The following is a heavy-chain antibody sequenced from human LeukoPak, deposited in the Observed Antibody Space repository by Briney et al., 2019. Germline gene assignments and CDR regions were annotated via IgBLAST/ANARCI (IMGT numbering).Heavy chain of an antibody. D-gene: IGHD6-13*01. V-gene: IGHV1-69*13. CDR2: IIPIFGTA. J-gene: IGHJ6*04. CDR1: GGTFSSYA. Sequence: ASVKVSCKASGGTFSSYAVSWVRQAPGQGLEWMGGIIPIFGTANYAQKFQGRVTITADESTSTAYMELSSLRSEDTAVYYCAEATSSSLRYYYGMDVWGKGTTVTVSS. CDR3: AEATSSSLRYYYGMDV.